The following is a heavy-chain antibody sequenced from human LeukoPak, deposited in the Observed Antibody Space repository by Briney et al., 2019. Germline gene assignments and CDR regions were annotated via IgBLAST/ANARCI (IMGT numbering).Heavy chain of an antibody. Sequence: SETLSPTCTVSGGSISSYYWSWIRQPPGKGLEWIGYIYYSGSTNYNPSLKSRVTISVDTSKNQFSLKLSSVTAADTAVYYCAGGTTYGDYLVYWGQGTLVTVSS. CDR2: IYYSGST. CDR1: GGSISSYY. V-gene: IGHV4-59*01. D-gene: IGHD4-17*01. CDR3: AGGTTYGDYLVY. J-gene: IGHJ4*02.